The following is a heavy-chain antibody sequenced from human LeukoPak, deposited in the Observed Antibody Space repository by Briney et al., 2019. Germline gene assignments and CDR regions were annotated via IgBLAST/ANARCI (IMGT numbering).Heavy chain of an antibody. J-gene: IGHJ4*02. CDR1: GFTFSRYD. V-gene: IGHV3-48*03. CDR2: ISSGGTTI. CDR3: TRGPFDY. Sequence: GGSLRLSCAASGFTFSRYDMNWGRQAPGKGLEWVSYISSGGTTIYYADSVKGRFTISRDNAKNSLYLQMNSLRADDTAVYYCTRGPFDYWGQGTLVTVSS.